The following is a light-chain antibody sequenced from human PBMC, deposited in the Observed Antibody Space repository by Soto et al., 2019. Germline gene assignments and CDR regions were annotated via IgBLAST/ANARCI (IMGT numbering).Light chain of an antibody. Sequence: DIQVTQSPSSLSSSVGDRVTITCRASQGISNYVAWYKQKPGKVPKLLIYAASTLQSVVPSRFSGSGSGTDFTLTISSLQPEDVETYYCQKYNSAPLTFGPGTKVDIK. J-gene: IGKJ3*01. CDR2: AAS. CDR1: QGISNY. CDR3: QKYNSAPLT. V-gene: IGKV1-27*01.